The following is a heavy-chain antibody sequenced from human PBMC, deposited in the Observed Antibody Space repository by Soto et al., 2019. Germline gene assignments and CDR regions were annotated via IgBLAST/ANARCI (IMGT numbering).Heavy chain of an antibody. CDR3: TTNYYDSSGYDNWFDP. D-gene: IGHD3-22*01. V-gene: IGHV3-49*03. CDR1: GVTFGDYA. Sequence: PGGSLRLSCTASGVTFGDYAMSWFRQAPGKGLEWVGFIRSKAYGGTTVYAASVKGRFTISRDDSKSIAYLQMNSLKTEDTAVYYCTTNYYDSSGYDNWFDPWGQGTLVTVS. CDR2: IRSKAYGGTT. J-gene: IGHJ5*02.